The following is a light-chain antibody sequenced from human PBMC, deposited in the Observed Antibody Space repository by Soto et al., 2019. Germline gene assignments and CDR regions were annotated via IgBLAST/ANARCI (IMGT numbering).Light chain of an antibody. CDR1: QSVSSSY. V-gene: IGKV3D-20*02. CDR3: QQRSNWRPIT. Sequence: EIVLTQSPGTLSLSPGERATLSCRASQSVSSSYLAWYQQKPRQAPRLLIYGASTRANGIPDRFSGSGSGTELTLTISSLQSEDFAVYYCQQRSNWRPITFGQGTRLEIK. J-gene: IGKJ5*01. CDR2: GAS.